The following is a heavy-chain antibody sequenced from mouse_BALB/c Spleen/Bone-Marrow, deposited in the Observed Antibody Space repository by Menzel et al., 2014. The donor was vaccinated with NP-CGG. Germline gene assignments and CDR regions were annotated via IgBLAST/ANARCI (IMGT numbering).Heavy chain of an antibody. CDR2: ISSGGGYT. CDR1: GFTFSTYG. D-gene: IGHD4-1*01. Sequence: EVMLVESGGDLVKPGGSLKLSCAASGFTFSTYGMSWVRQTPDKRLEWVATISSGGGYTYYPDSVKGRFTISRDNANNPLYLQMSSLKSEDTAMYYCTRQRNWDHYAMDYCGQGTPVTVSS. J-gene: IGHJ4*01. CDR3: TRQRNWDHYAMDY. V-gene: IGHV5-6*02.